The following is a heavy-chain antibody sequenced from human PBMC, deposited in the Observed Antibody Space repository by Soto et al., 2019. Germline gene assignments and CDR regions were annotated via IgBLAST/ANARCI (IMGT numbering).Heavy chain of an antibody. D-gene: IGHD6-19*01. CDR3: ARSYSSGWEFDY. CDR1: GFTFSNYY. J-gene: IGHJ4*02. CDR2: ISSTGRTI. V-gene: IGHV3-11*01. Sequence: GWLRRACGASGFTFSNYYMSGIRQAPGKGLEWVSYISSTGRTIYYADSVKGRFTVSRDNAQNSLSLKLNSLRVEDTAVYYCARSYSSGWEFDYWGKGTQVTVSS.